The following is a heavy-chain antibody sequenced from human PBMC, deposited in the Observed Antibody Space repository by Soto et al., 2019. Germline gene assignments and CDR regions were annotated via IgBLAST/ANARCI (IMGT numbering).Heavy chain of an antibody. CDR1: GGSISSYY. Sequence: PSETLSLTCTVSGGSISSYYWSWIRQPPGKGLEWIGYIYYSGSTNYNPSLKSRVTISVDTSKNQFSLKLSSVTAADTAVYYCARIGYDFWSPSSYWFDPWGQGTLVTVSS. V-gene: IGHV4-59*01. CDR2: IYYSGST. J-gene: IGHJ5*02. D-gene: IGHD3-3*01. CDR3: ARIGYDFWSPSSYWFDP.